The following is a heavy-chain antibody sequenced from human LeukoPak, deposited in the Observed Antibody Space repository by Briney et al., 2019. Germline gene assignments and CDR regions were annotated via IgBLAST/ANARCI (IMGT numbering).Heavy chain of an antibody. J-gene: IGHJ6*02. CDR1: GGSISSGGNF. CDR3: ARGGSGSYYSVYYAVDV. Sequence: PSETLSLTRTVSGGSISSGGNFWSWIRQRPGKGLEWIGFIYYSGTTYSNPSLKSRVAISADTSKNEFSLKLNSLTAADTAVYYCARGGSGSYYSVYYAVDVWGQGTTVTVS. D-gene: IGHD1-26*01. V-gene: IGHV4-31*03. CDR2: IYYSGTT.